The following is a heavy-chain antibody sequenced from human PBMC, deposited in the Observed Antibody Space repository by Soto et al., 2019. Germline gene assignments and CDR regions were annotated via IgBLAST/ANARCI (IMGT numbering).Heavy chain of an antibody. CDR1: GDSISTNYW. CDR2: VYHNGNT. V-gene: IGHV4-4*02. D-gene: IGHD6-19*01. CDR3: ARDAAVPGETDRFDS. Sequence: ASETLSLTCAVSGDSISTNYWWSWVRQAPGKGLEWIGEVYHNGNTNYNPSLKSRVTMSVDTSKNQFSLKLTSVTAADTAMYYCARDAAVPGETDRFDSWGQGTLVTVSS. J-gene: IGHJ4*02.